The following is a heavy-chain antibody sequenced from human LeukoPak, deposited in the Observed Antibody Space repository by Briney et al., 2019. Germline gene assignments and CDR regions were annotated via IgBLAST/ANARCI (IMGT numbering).Heavy chain of an antibody. V-gene: IGHV1-18*01. CDR1: GYTFTSYG. J-gene: IGHJ4*02. CDR2: ISAYNGNT. D-gene: IGHD3-10*01. CDR3: AREYYGSGSYYPFDY. Sequence: ASVKASCKASGYTFTSYGISWVGQAPGQGLEWMGWISAYNGNTNYAQKLQGRVTMTTDTSTSTAYMELRSLRSDDTAVYYCAREYYGSGSYYPFDYWGQGTLVTVSS.